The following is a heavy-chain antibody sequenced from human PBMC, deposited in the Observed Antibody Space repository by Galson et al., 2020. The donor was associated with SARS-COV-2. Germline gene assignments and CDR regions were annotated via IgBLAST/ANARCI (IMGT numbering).Heavy chain of an antibody. D-gene: IGHD3-16*01. CDR2: ISYDGSNK. J-gene: IGHJ5*02. V-gene: IGHV3-30-3*01. CDR1: GTTSSSYA. Sequence: GESLKIYSAASGTTSSSYAMHWLRQAPDKGLEWVAVISYDGSNKYYADSVKGRFIISRDNSKNTLYLQRNSLRAEDTAVYYCARDGGGWFDPWGQGTLVTVCS. CDR3: ARDGGGWFDP.